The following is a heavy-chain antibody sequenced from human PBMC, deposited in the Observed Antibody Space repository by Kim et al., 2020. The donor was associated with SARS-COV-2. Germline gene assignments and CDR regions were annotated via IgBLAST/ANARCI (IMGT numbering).Heavy chain of an antibody. CDR1: GGSISSSSYY. J-gene: IGHJ6*02. CDR2: IYYSGST. V-gene: IGHV4-39*01. CDR3: ARQSGFSGYYYVKSGMDV. D-gene: IGHD3-22*01. Sequence: SETLSLTCTVSGGSISSSSYYWGWIRQPPGKGLEWIGSIYYSGSTYYNPSLKSRVTISVDTSKNQFSLKLSSVTAADTAVYYCARQSGFSGYYYVKSGMDVWGQGTTVTVSS.